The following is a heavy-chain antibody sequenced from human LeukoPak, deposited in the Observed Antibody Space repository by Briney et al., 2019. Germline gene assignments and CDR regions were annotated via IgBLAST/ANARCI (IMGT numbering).Heavy chain of an antibody. CDR1: GGSISSYY. J-gene: IGHJ4*02. V-gene: IGHV4-59*01. CDR2: IYYSGST. D-gene: IGHD3-10*01. Sequence: PSETLSLTCTVSGGSISSYYWSWMRQPPGKGLEWIGDIYYSGSTNYNPSLKSRVTISVDTSKNQFSLKLSSVTAADTAVYYCARGYDSGSRPFDYWGQGTLVTVSS. CDR3: ARGYDSGSRPFDY.